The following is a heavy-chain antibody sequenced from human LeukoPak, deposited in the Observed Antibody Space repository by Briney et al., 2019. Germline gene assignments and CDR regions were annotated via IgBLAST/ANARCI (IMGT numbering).Heavy chain of an antibody. CDR1: GYTFTGYY. CDR2: INPSGGST. Sequence: ASVKVSCKASGYTFTGYYMHWVRQAPGQGLEWMGIINPSGGSTSYAQKFQGRVTMTRDTSTSTVYMELSSLRSEDTAVYYCARDLAQNEDGYKSMDVWGQGTTVTVSS. CDR3: ARDLAQNEDGYKSMDV. D-gene: IGHD1-14*01. J-gene: IGHJ6*02. V-gene: IGHV1-46*01.